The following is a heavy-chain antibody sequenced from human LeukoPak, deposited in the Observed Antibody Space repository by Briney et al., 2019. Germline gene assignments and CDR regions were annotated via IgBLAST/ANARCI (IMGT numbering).Heavy chain of an antibody. V-gene: IGHV4-39*07. J-gene: IGHJ4*02. CDR1: GGFISSSSNY. D-gene: IGHD3-10*01. CDR3: ARDGWVRGAAFDY. CDR2: IYYSGST. Sequence: SETLSLTCTVSGGFISSSSNYWGWIRQPPGKGLEWIGSIYYSGSTNYNPSLKSRVTMSVDTSKNQFSLKLSSVAAADTAVYYCARDGWVRGAAFDYWGQGTLVTVSS.